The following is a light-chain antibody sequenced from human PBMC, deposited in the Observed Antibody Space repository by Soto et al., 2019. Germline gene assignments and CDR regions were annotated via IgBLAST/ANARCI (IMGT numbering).Light chain of an antibody. CDR2: RNT. CDR1: SSNIGAGYD. CDR3: HSYDSSLSGVV. V-gene: IGLV1-40*01. J-gene: IGLJ2*01. Sequence: QSVLTQPPSVSGAPGQGVTISCTGSSSNIGAGYDVHWYRQLPGTAPRLLIYRNTNRPSGVPDRFFGSKSGTSASLAITGLQAEDEADYYCHSYDSSLSGVVFGGGTQLTVL.